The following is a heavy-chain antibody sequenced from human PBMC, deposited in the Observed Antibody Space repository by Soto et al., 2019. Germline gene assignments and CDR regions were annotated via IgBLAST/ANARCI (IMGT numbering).Heavy chain of an antibody. CDR1: GFTFSDYY. Sequence: GGSLRLSCAASGFTFSDYYMSWIRQAPGKGLEWVSYISSSSSYTNYADSVKGRFTISRDNAKNSLYLQMNSLRAEDTAVYYCARWSVPAAMLYYFDYWGQGTLVTVSS. D-gene: IGHD2-2*01. CDR2: ISSSSSYT. J-gene: IGHJ4*02. V-gene: IGHV3-11*06. CDR3: ARWSVPAAMLYYFDY.